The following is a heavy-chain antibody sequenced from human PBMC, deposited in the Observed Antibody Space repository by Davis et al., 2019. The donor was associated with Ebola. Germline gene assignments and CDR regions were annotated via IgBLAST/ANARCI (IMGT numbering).Heavy chain of an antibody. D-gene: IGHD3-10*01. V-gene: IGHV3-73*01. J-gene: IGHJ4*02. CDR2: IRSKANSYAT. CDR1: GFTFSGSA. CDR3: TSITMVQGVMPDY. Sequence: GGSLRLSCAASGFTFSGSAMHWVRQASGQGLEWVGRIRSKANSYATAYAASVKGRFTISRDDSKNTAYLQMNSLKTEDTAVYYCTSITMVQGVMPDYWGQGTLVTVSS.